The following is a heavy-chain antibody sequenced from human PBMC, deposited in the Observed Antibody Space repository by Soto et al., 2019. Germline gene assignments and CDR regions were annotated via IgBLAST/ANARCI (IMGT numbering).Heavy chain of an antibody. CDR2: IYHSGST. Sequence: QLQLQESGSGLVKPSQTLSLTCAVSGGSISSGGYSWSWIRQPPGKGLEWIGYIYHSGSTYYKPSLESRVTISVDRSRHQFSLKPSSVTAEDTAVYYGARGAVGAAQPWGPGTLVTVSS. CDR3: ARGAVGAAQP. D-gene: IGHD1-26*01. J-gene: IGHJ5*02. CDR1: GGSISSGGYS. V-gene: IGHV4-30-2*01.